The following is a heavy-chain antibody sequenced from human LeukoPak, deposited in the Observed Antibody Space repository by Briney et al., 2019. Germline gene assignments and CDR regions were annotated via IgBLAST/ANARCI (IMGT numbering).Heavy chain of an antibody. CDR1: GFSFSTYI. V-gene: IGHV3-48*04. Sequence: GGSLRLSCAASGFSFSTYIMSGVRQAPGKGLYWVSYIFGSSSTIYYAHSLKGRFTISTDNTTNSLYLEKCTLRAQDTPVYSCPTDSHATAAFDYSGQGTLVTVSS. CDR3: PTDSHATAAFDY. D-gene: IGHD1-1*01. CDR2: IFGSSSTI. J-gene: IGHJ4*02.